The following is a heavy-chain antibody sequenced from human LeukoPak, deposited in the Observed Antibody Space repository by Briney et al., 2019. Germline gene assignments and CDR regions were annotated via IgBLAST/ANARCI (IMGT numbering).Heavy chain of an antibody. Sequence: PLSLTCTVSGGSISSGGYYWSWLRQHPGKGLDWIGYIYYSGSTYYNPSLKSRVTISVDTYKNQFSLNLSSVTAGDTAVYFCARQGSGWLYYFDYWGQGTLVTVSS. CDR1: GGSISSGGYY. V-gene: IGHV4-31*03. CDR3: ARQGSGWLYYFDY. CDR2: IYYSGST. J-gene: IGHJ4*02. D-gene: IGHD6-19*01.